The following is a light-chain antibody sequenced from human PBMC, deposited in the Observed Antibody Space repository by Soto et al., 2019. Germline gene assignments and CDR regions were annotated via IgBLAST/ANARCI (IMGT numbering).Light chain of an antibody. CDR3: QQYNSFLSVT. CDR2: DAS. V-gene: IGKV1-5*01. J-gene: IGKJ1*01. CDR1: ETVSSW. Sequence: DIQMTQSPSTLSASVGDRVTITCRASETVSSWLAWYQQQEGKAPKLLIYDASTLESGVPPRFSGSRSGTEFTLTISSLQPDDLGTYYCQQYNSFLSVTFGQGTRLEIK.